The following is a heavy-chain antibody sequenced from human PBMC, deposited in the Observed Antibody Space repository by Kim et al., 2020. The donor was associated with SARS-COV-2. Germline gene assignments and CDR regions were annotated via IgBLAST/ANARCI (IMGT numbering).Heavy chain of an antibody. J-gene: IGHJ3*01. Sequence: SETLSLTCTVSGGSINSYYWSWIRQPPGKGLEWIGYIYYSGSTNYNPSLKSRVTISVDTSKNQFSLKLSSVTAADTAVYYCARASRSTIFGVVTAPGAF. CDR3: ARASRSTIFGVVTAPGAF. D-gene: IGHD3-3*01. V-gene: IGHV4-59*01. CDR1: GGSINSYY. CDR2: IYYSGST.